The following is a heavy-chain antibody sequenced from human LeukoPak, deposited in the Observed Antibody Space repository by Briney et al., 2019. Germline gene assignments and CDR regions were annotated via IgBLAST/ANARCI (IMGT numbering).Heavy chain of an antibody. CDR3: ATESPSCGGDCFGY. Sequence: GGSLRLSCAASEFTFSSYAMSWVRQAPGKGLEWVSVIYSGGTTYYADSMKGRFTISRDNSKNTLYLQMNSLRAADTAVYYCATESPSCGGDCFGYWGQGTLVTVSS. J-gene: IGHJ4*02. V-gene: IGHV3-53*01. CDR2: IYSGGTT. CDR1: EFTFSSYA. D-gene: IGHD2-21*01.